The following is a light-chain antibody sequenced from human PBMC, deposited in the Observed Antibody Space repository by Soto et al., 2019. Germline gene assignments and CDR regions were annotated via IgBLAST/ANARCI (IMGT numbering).Light chain of an antibody. CDR2: HNN. J-gene: IGLJ2*01. CDR3: AAWDDSLNAVV. CDR1: NSNVGSNT. Sequence: QSVLTQPPSASGTPGQRVTISCSGSNSNVGSNTVDWYQQLPGTAPKLLIYHNNQRPSGVPDRLSGSKSGTSASLAISGLQSEDEADYYCAAWDDSLNAVVFGGGTQPTVL. V-gene: IGLV1-44*01.